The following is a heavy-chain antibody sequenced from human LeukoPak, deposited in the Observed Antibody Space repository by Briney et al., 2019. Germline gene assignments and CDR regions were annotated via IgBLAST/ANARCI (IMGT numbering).Heavy chain of an antibody. CDR3: ARLRLRGYGYGPWEGPTWLDY. CDR1: GGSFSDYY. V-gene: IGHV4-34*01. D-gene: IGHD5-18*01. CDR2: INHSRST. Sequence: SETLSLTCGVYGGSFSDYYWSWIRQPPGKGLEWIGEINHSRSTNYNPSLKSRVTVSVDTSKNQFSLKLSSLTAADTAVYYCARLRLRGYGYGPWEGPTWLDYWGQGTLVTVSS. J-gene: IGHJ4*02.